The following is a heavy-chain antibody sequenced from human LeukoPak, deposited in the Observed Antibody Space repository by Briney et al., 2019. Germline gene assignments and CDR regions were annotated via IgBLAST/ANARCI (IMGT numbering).Heavy chain of an antibody. CDR2: IYYSGST. CDR1: GGSISSYY. Sequence: SETLSLTCNVSGGSISSYYWSWIRQPPGKGLEWIGYIYYSGSTNYNPSLKSRGTISVDTSKNQFSLKLSSVTAADTAVYYCARNFYGSGSSGFDPWGQGTLVTVSS. J-gene: IGHJ5*02. V-gene: IGHV4-59*08. D-gene: IGHD3-10*01. CDR3: ARNFYGSGSSGFDP.